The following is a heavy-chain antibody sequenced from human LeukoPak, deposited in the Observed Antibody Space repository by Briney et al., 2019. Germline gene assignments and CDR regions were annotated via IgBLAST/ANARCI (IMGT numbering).Heavy chain of an antibody. J-gene: IGHJ4*02. D-gene: IGHD5-24*01. CDR1: GYTFTSYG. CDR2: ISAYSGNT. V-gene: IGHV1-18*01. CDR3: AKDRRRWLHGYFDY. Sequence: GASVKVSCKASGYTFTSYGISWVRQAPGQGLEWMGWISAYSGNTNYAQKLQGRVTMTTDTSTSTAYMELRSLRSDDTAVYYCAKDRRRWLHGYFDYWGQGTLVTVSS.